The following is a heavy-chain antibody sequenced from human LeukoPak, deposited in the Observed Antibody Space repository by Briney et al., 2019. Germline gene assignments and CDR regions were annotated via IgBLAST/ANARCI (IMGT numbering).Heavy chain of an antibody. CDR3: ARVVASTSIDS. D-gene: IGHD2-15*01. V-gene: IGHV4-34*01. CDR2: INESGST. J-gene: IGHJ4*02. Sequence: SETLSLTCAVSGGSSRDFSDYYWSWIRQPPGKGLEWMGEINESGSTYYSPSLSNRLTISVDKSKKQFSLRLTSVTAADTAVFYCARVVASTSIDSWGQGTLVTVSS. CDR1: GGSSRDFSDYY.